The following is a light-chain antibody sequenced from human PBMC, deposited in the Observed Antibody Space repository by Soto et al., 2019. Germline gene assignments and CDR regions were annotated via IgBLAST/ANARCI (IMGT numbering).Light chain of an antibody. CDR3: SSFTSSMTNV. CDR2: DVT. V-gene: IGLV2-14*01. Sequence: QSVLTQPPSASGSPGQSVTISCTGTSSDVGGYNSVSWYQQHPGKAPKLILYDVTDRPSGVSYRFSGSKSGNTASLTISGLQAADEADYFCSSFTSSMTNVFGSGTKVTVL. J-gene: IGLJ1*01. CDR1: SSDVGGYNS.